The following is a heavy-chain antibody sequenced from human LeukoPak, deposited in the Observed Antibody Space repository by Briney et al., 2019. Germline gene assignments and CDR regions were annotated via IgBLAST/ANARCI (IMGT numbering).Heavy chain of an antibody. V-gene: IGHV3-30*14. CDR1: GFSVRDYA. CDR2: MSYEETYK. D-gene: IGHD6-13*01. CDR3: ARDRGSSSSWPKYFQH. Sequence: GGSLRLSCAASGFSVRDYAMHWVRQAPGKGLEWVAVMSYEETYKNYAEAVKGRFTISRDNSKNTLYLQMNSLRAEDTAVYYCARDRGSSSSWPKYFQHWGQGTLVTVSS. J-gene: IGHJ1*01.